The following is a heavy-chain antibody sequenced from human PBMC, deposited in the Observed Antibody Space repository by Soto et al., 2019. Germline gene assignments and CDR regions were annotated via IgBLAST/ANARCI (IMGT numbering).Heavy chain of an antibody. CDR1: GFTFSDYY. V-gene: IGHV3-11*06. D-gene: IGHD3-22*01. Sequence: QVQLVESGGGLVKPGGSLRLSCAASGFTFSDYYMSWIRQAPGKGLEWVSYISSSSSYTNYADSVKGRFTISRDNAKNSLYLQMNSLRAEDTAVYYCARWELMIVAGEDAFDIWGQGTMVTVSS. CDR3: ARWELMIVAGEDAFDI. CDR2: ISSSSSYT. J-gene: IGHJ3*02.